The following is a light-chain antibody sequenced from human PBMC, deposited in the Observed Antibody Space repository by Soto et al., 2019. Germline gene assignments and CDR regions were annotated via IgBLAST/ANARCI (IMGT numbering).Light chain of an antibody. CDR3: QYYDSSLTGYV. J-gene: IGLJ1*01. CDR2: GTS. Sequence: QSVLTQPPSVSGAPGQKVTISCTGSSSNIGTGYDVHWYQQLPGTAPKLLIYGTSDRPSGVPDRFSGSKSGTSASLAIIGLQAEDEADYYCQYYDSSLTGYVFGTGTKVTVL. CDR1: SSNIGTGYD. V-gene: IGLV1-40*01.